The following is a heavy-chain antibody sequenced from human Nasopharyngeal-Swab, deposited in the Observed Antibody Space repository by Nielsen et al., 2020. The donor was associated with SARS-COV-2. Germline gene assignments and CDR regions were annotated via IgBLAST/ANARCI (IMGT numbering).Heavy chain of an antibody. J-gene: IGHJ4*02. V-gene: IGHV3-21*01. CDR3: TRDNEGDKNYDYIWGSYRPYY. CDR2: ISRSSTYV. Sequence: GESLKISCAASGFTSTSYSMNWVRRAPGKGLEWVATISRSSTYVYYGDSVKGRFTISRDNAQNSLYLQMNSLRAEDTAVYYCTRDNEGDKNYDYIWGSYRPYYWGQGTLVTVSS. CDR1: GFTSTSYS. D-gene: IGHD3-16*02.